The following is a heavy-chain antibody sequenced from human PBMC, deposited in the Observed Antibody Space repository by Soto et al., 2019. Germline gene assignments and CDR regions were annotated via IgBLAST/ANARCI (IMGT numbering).Heavy chain of an antibody. CDR2: INPSGGST. J-gene: IGHJ5*02. CDR3: ARDVYCTNGVCYTLLP. Sequence: APVKVSCTTSGYTFTSDHIHWLRQANGQGLEWMGIINPSGGSTSYAQKFQGRVTMTRDTSTSTVYMELSSLRSEDTAVYYCARDVYCTNGVCYTLLPWGQGTLVTVSS. V-gene: IGHV1-46*01. D-gene: IGHD2-8*01. CDR1: GYTFTSDH.